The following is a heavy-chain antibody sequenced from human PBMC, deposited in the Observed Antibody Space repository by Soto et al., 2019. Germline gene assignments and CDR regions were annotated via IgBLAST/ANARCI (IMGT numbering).Heavy chain of an antibody. Sequence: LSLSCAASGFTFSSYAMSWVRQAPGKGLEWVSAISGSGGSTYYADSVKGRFTISRDNSKNTLYLQMNSLRAEDTAVYYCAKAQDMDVVVNAFDIWGQGTMVTVSS. CDR2: ISGSGGST. D-gene: IGHD3-22*01. V-gene: IGHV3-23*01. CDR3: AKAQDMDVVVNAFDI. CDR1: GFTFSSYA. J-gene: IGHJ3*02.